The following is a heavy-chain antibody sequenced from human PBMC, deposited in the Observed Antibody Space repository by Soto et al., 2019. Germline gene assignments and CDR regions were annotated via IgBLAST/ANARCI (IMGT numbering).Heavy chain of an antibody. D-gene: IGHD2-15*01. CDR1: GYTFTSYG. CDR3: AGDIRVVAARAGCGY. V-gene: IGHV1-18*01. J-gene: IGHJ4*02. CDR2: ISAYNGNT. Sequence: ASVKVSCKASGYTFTSYGISWVRQAPGQGLEWMGWISAYNGNTNYAQKLQGRVTMTTDTSTSTAYMELRSLRSDDTAVYYCAGDIRVVAARAGCGYWGQGNLVTVSS.